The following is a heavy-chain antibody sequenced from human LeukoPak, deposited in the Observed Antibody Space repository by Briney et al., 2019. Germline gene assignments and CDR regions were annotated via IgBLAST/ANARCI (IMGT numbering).Heavy chain of an antibody. Sequence: GGSLRLSCVASGFTFNHYAMTWVRQAPGKGLEGVSVISGSGSRTDYADSLKGRFTISRDNSKNTLFLQVNSLEAEDTAVYFCAKGRRATFRYDAFDIWGRGTMVTVSS. CDR2: ISGSGSRT. CDR1: GFTFNHYA. J-gene: IGHJ3*02. V-gene: IGHV3-23*01. D-gene: IGHD5-24*01. CDR3: AKGRRATFRYDAFDI.